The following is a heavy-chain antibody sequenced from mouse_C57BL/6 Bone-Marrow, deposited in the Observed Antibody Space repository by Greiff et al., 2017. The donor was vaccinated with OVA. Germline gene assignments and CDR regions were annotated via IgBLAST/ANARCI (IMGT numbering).Heavy chain of an antibody. D-gene: IGHD2-4*01. V-gene: IGHV1-69*01. CDR3: ARDDYVPYWYFDV. Sequence: VQLQQPGAELVMPGASVKLSCKASGYTFTSYWMHWVKQRPGQGLEWIGEIDPSDSYTNYNQKFKGKSTSTVDKSSSTAYMQLSSLTSEDSAVYYCARDDYVPYWYFDVWGTGTTVTVSS. J-gene: IGHJ1*03. CDR2: IDPSDSYT. CDR1: GYTFTSYW.